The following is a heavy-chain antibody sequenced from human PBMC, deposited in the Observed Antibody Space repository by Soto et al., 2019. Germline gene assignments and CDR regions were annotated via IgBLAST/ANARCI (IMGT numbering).Heavy chain of an antibody. D-gene: IGHD3-10*01. V-gene: IGHV4-59*01. CDR2: IHRTGST. J-gene: IGHJ5*02. CDR3: ARESAGSGKNNWFDP. CDR1: RGSISSYY. Sequence: ETLSLTCSVSRGSISSYYWSWVRQPPGKGLEWIGFIHRTGSTKYNPSLESRVTISVDTSQNQLSLRLSSVTAADTAVYYCARESAGSGKNNWFDPWGQGILVTVSS.